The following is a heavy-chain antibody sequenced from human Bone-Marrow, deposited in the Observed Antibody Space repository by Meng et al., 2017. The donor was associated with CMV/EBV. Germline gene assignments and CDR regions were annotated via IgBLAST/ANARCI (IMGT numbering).Heavy chain of an antibody. J-gene: IGHJ4*02. V-gene: IGHV4-61*01. CDR3: AHIAAAGAGYFDY. D-gene: IGHD6-13*01. CDR1: GGSVSSGSYY. Sequence: GSLRLSCTVSGGSVSSGSYYWSWIRQPPGKGLEWIGYIYYSGSTNYNPSLKSRVTISVDTSKNQFSLKLSSVTAADTAVYYCAHIAAAGAGYFDYWGQGTLVTVSS. CDR2: IYYSGST.